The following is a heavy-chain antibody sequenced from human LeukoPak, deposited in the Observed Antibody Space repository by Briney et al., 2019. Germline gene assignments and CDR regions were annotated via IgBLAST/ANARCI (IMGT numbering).Heavy chain of an antibody. CDR2: IKQDGSEK. J-gene: IGHJ4*02. Sequence: GGSLRLSCAASGFTFSSYWMSWVRQAPGKGLEWVANIKQDGSEKYYVDSVKGRFTISRDNAKNSLYLQMNSLRAEDTAVYYCARITMVRGVIMDYWGQGALVTVSS. D-gene: IGHD3-10*01. CDR1: GFTFSSYW. CDR3: ARITMVRGVIMDY. V-gene: IGHV3-7*03.